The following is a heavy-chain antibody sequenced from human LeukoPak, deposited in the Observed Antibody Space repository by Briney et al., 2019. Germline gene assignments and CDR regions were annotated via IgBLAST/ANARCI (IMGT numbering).Heavy chain of an antibody. Sequence: GGSLRLSCAASGFTFSSYDMHWVRQGTGKGREWVSAINTAGDTYYPGSVKGRFTISRENAKNPLYLQMNSLRAGDTAVYYCAREGRYCTSASCYFDYWGQGTLVTVSS. D-gene: IGHD2-2*01. J-gene: IGHJ4*02. CDR3: AREGRYCTSASCYFDY. V-gene: IGHV3-13*01. CDR2: INTAGDT. CDR1: GFTFSSYD.